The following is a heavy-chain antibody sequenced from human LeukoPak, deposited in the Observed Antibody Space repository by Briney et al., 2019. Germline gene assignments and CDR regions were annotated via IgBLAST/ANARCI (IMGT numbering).Heavy chain of an antibody. CDR1: GFTFSSYG. J-gene: IGHJ4*02. Sequence: GGSLRLSCTASGFTFSSYGMHWVRQAPGKGLEWVAFIRYDGNQIFYADSDSVKGRFTISRDNSKKTVYLQMNSLRPEDTAVYYWATNENYVPGSPRFDSWGKETLVTV. CDR2: IRYDGNQI. V-gene: IGHV3-30*02. D-gene: IGHD3-10*01. CDR3: ATNENYVPGSPRFDS.